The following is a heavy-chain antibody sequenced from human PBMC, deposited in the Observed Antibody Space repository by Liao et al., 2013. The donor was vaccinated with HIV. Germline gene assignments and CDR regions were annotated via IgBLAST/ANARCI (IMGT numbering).Heavy chain of an antibody. J-gene: IGHJ6*04. CDR3: ARGYCTSTSCIPMDV. V-gene: IGHV4-4*07. CDR2: IYSSGST. Sequence: QVQVQESGPGLVKPSETLSLTCTVSGGSISSYYWSWIRQPAGKGLEWIGRIYSSGSTNYNPSLKSRVTMSVDTSKNQFSLKLSSVTAADTAVYYCARGYCTSTSCIPMDVWGKGTTVTVSS. CDR1: GGSISSYY. D-gene: IGHD2-2*01.